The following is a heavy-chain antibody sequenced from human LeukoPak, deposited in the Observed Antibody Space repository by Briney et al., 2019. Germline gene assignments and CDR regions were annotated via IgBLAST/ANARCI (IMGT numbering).Heavy chain of an antibody. CDR2: IKQDGSEK. CDR3: ARDSTPLRFLEWSSYYFDY. V-gene: IGHV3-7*01. J-gene: IGHJ4*02. CDR1: GFTFSSYW. D-gene: IGHD3-3*01. Sequence: HAGGSLRLSCAASGFTFSSYWMSWVRQAPGKGLEWVANIKQDGSEKYYVDSVKGRFTISRDNAKNSLYLQMNSLRAEDTAVYYCARDSTPLRFLEWSSYYFDYWGQGTLVTVSS.